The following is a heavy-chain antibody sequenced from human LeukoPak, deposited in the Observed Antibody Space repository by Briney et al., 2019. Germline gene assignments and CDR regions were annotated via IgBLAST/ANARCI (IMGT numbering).Heavy chain of an antibody. CDR3: ARDNDSGGVFQH. V-gene: IGHV4-31*03. D-gene: IGHD3-22*01. Sequence: TSETLSLTCTVSGGSISSGGYYWSWIRQHPGQGLEWIGYIYYSGSTYYNPSLKSRVTISIDTSKNQFSLKLSSVTAADTAVYYCARDNDSGGVFQHWGQGTLVTVSS. CDR1: GGSISSGGYY. J-gene: IGHJ1*01. CDR2: IYYSGST.